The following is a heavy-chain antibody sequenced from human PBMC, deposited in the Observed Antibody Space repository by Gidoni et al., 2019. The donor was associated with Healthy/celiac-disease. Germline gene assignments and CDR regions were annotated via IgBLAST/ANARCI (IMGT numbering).Heavy chain of an antibody. V-gene: IGHV4-31*03. CDR3: ARDGMRPWIQLWSPYGMDV. D-gene: IGHD5-18*01. CDR2: IYYSGST. J-gene: IGHJ6*02. CDR1: GCSISSGGYY. Sequence: QVQLQESGPGLVKPSQTLSLTCTVSGCSISSGGYYRSWIRQHPGKGLEWIGYIYYSGSTYYNPSLKSRVTISVDTSKNQFSLKLSSVTAADTAVYYCARDGMRPWIQLWSPYGMDVWGQGTTVTVSS.